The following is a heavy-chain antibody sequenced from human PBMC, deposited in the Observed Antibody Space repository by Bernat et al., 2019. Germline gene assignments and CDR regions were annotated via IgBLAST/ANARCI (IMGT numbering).Heavy chain of an antibody. J-gene: IGHJ4*02. D-gene: IGHD5-12*01. CDR1: GGSISSNIYS. V-gene: IGHV4-39*01. Sequence: QLQLQESGPGLVKSSETLSLTCTVSGGSISSNIYSWGWIRQPPGKGLDWIGSISYSGNTYYNPSLSNRVTISVDTSKNQFSLNLNSVTAADTAVYYCARHLGQWLDYFDYWGQGTLVTVSS. CDR2: ISYSGNT. CDR3: ARHLGQWLDYFDY.